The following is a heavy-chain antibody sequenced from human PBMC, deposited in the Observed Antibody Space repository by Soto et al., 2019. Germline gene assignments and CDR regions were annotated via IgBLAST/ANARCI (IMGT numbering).Heavy chain of an antibody. Sequence: ASVKVSCKASGYTFTSYGISWVLQAPGKGLEWMGWISAYNGNTNYAQKLQGRVTMTTDTSTSTAYMELRSLRSDDTAVYYCARDGHLPPWFDPWGQGTLVTVSS. J-gene: IGHJ5*02. CDR3: ARDGHLPPWFDP. CDR1: GYTFTSYG. CDR2: ISAYNGNT. V-gene: IGHV1-18*01.